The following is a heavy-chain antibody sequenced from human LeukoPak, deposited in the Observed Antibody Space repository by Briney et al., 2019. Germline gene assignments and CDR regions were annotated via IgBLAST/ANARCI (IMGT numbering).Heavy chain of an antibody. Sequence: AASMKVSCKSSGFTFTDHYIHWVRQGPGQGLEWMGYIGPHSTFTSSPQEFQGRVTMTRDASMSTAYMELTRLTSDDTAVYYCWREGEGPVSKDFNSWGKGTLVTAS. V-gene: IGHV1-2*02. J-gene: IGHJ4*02. CDR2: IGPHSTFT. CDR1: GFTFTDHY. CDR3: WREGEGPVSKDFNS. D-gene: IGHD2-21*01.